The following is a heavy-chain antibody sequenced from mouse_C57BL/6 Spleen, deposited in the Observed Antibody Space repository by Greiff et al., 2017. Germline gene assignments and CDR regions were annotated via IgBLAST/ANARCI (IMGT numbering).Heavy chain of an antibody. CDR1: GYTFTDYY. CDR2: INPNNGGT. Sequence: VQLQQSGPELVRPGASVKIPCKASGYTFTDYYMDWVKQSHGKSLEWIGDINPNNGGTIYNQKFKGKATLTVAKSSSTAYMELRSLTSADTAVYYCARAIYYKYDRYAMDDRGTGTSVTVSS. V-gene: IGHV1-18*01. CDR3: ARAIYYKYDRYAMDD. J-gene: IGHJ4*01. D-gene: IGHD2-14*01.